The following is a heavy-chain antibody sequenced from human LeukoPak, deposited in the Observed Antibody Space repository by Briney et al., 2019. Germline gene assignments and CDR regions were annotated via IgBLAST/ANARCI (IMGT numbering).Heavy chain of an antibody. J-gene: IGHJ3*02. CDR2: ISGSGGST. CDR3: AKCLHGSGSYPCGAFYI. Sequence: GGSLRLSCAASGFTFSSYAMSWVRQAPGKGLEWVSAISGSGGSTYYADSVKGRFTISRDNSKNTLYLQMNSLRAEDTAVYYCAKCLHGSGSYPCGAFYIWGQGTMVTVSS. CDR1: GFTFSSYA. V-gene: IGHV3-23*01. D-gene: IGHD3-10*01.